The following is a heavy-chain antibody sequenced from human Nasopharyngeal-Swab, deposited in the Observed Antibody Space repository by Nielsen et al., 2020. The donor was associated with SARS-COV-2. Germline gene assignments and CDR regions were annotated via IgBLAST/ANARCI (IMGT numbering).Heavy chain of an antibody. V-gene: IGHV3-48*04. D-gene: IGHD6-13*01. J-gene: IGHJ2*01. CDR1: GFTFSNYS. CDR3: ARGTPHYSSSWYHAPDYWYFDL. CDR2: ISSSSSTI. Sequence: GESLKISCAASGFTFSNYSMNWVRQAPGKGLEWVSYISSSSSTIYYADSVKGRFTISRDNAKNSLYLQMNSLRAEDTAVYYCARGTPHYSSSWYHAPDYWYFDLWGRGTLVTVSS.